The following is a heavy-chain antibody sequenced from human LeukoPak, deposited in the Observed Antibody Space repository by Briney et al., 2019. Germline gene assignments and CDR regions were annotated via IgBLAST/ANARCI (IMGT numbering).Heavy chain of an antibody. D-gene: IGHD3-16*02. CDR3: ARSYDYIWGSFRTDYYFDY. CDR2: IRYDGSNK. Sequence: GGSLRLSCAASGFTFSSYGMHWVRQAPGKGLEWVAFIRYDGSNKYYADSVKGRFTISRDNSKNTLYLQMNSLRAEDTAVYYCARSYDYIWGSFRTDYYFDYWGQGTLVTVSS. CDR1: GFTFSSYG. V-gene: IGHV3-30*02. J-gene: IGHJ4*02.